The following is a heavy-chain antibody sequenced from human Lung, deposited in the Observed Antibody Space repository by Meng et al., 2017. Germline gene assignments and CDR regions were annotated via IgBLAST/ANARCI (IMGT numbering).Heavy chain of an antibody. J-gene: IGHJ4*02. CDR1: GYTCTNYV. Sequence: QVQRVQSEGEVKKPGASVKVSCKPSGYTCTNYVIHWVRQAPGQRLEWMGWISVGNDETHYSQKFQGRVTISRDTSASTAYMELSSLRSEDTAIYYCARDLNGDRGIYFDYWGQGTLVTVSS. D-gene: IGHD3-10*01. CDR2: ISVGNDET. V-gene: IGHV1-3*01. CDR3: ARDLNGDRGIYFDY.